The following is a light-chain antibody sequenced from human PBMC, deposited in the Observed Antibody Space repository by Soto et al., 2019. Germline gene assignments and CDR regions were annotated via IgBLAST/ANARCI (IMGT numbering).Light chain of an antibody. CDR1: SSNIGNNY. CDR2: DNN. Sequence: QSVLTQSPSVSAAPGQQVTISCSGSSSNIGNNYVSWYQQLPGTAPKLLIYDNNKRPSGIPDRFSGSKSGTSGTLDITGRQTGDEADYYCATWDGSLPGEVFGGGTKVTVL. J-gene: IGLJ2*01. CDR3: ATWDGSLPGEV. V-gene: IGLV1-51*01.